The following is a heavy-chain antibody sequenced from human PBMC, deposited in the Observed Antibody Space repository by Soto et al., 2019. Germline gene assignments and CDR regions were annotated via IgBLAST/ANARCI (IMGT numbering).Heavy chain of an antibody. Sequence: QVQLVESGGGVVQPGRSLRLSCAASGFTFSSYGMHWVRQAPGKGLEWVAVISYDGSKKYYADSVKGRFTISRDNSKNTLYLQMNSLRAEDTAVYYCAKEGGYGDYGLLTHWGQGTLVTVSS. D-gene: IGHD4-17*01. V-gene: IGHV3-30*18. CDR2: ISYDGSKK. CDR1: GFTFSSYG. J-gene: IGHJ4*02. CDR3: AKEGGYGDYGLLTH.